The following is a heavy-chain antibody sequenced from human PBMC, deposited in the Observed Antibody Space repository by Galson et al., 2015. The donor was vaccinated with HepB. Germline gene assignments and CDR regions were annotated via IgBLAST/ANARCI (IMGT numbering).Heavy chain of an antibody. CDR3: ARNHYSNSYYYYYYMDV. V-gene: IGHV3-33*01. D-gene: IGHD4-11*01. CDR2: IWYDGSNK. CDR1: GFTFSSYG. Sequence: SLRLSCAASGFTFSSYGMHWVRQAPGKGLEWVAVIWYDGSNKYYADSVKGRFTISRDNSKNTLYLQMNSLRAEDTAVYYCARNHYSNSYYYYYYMDVWGKGTTVTVSS. J-gene: IGHJ6*03.